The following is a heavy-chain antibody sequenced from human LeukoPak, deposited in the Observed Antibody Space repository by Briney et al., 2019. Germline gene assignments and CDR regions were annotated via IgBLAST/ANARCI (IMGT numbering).Heavy chain of an antibody. CDR1: GGSFSGYY. J-gene: IGHJ4*02. CDR3: ARDQNNTVFDY. CDR2: INHSGST. Sequence: SETLSLTCAVYGGSFSGYYWSWIRQPPEKGLEWIGEINHSGSTNYNPSLKSRVTISVDTSKNQFSLKLSSVTAADTAVYYCARDQNNTVFDYWGQGTLVTVSS. V-gene: IGHV4-34*01. D-gene: IGHD4-17*01.